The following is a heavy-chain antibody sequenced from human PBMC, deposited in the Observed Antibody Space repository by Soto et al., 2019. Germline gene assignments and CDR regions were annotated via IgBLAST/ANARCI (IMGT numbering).Heavy chain of an antibody. D-gene: IGHD6-19*01. Sequence: SETLSLTCTVSDDSFRGADYYWSWIRQPLGKGPEWIGYTYYNGDTKYNPALKSRVTMSVDTSKNQFSLRLSSVTAADTAVYFCARGPVYIDGWRTFDFWGRGILVTVSS. CDR1: DDSFRGADYY. V-gene: IGHV4-61*08. J-gene: IGHJ4*02. CDR3: ARGPVYIDGWRTFDF. CDR2: TYYNGDT.